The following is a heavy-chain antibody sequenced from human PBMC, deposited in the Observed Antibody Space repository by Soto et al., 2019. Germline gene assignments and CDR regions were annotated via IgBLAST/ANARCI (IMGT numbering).Heavy chain of an antibody. CDR1: GGSVRTGSYH. CDR2: IPNNGSP. V-gene: IGHV4-61*01. J-gene: IGHJ4*02. D-gene: IGHD7-27*01. CDR3: ARIGWGGDS. Sequence: QVQLQESGPGRVKPSETLSLTCSVSGGSVRTGSYHWCWIRQPPGKGLEWIGFIPNNGSPDYNPSLKSRVVVSIDRSKNQFSLKVNSVTAADTAVYFCARIGWGGDSWGQGTLVTVSS.